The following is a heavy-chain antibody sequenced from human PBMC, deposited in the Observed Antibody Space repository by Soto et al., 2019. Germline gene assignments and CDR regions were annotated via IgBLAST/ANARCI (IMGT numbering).Heavy chain of an antibody. J-gene: IGHJ4*02. CDR2: ISWNSDNM. D-gene: IGHD2-21*02. Sequence: DVQMVESGGGLVQPGRSLRLSCAASGFTFDDHGMHWVRQVPGKGLEWVSGISWNSDNMGYADSVKGRFTISRDNAKNSLYLQMNSLRAEDTALYYCAKDYGDFYGYFDYWGQGTLVTVSS. CDR3: AKDYGDFYGYFDY. V-gene: IGHV3-9*01. CDR1: GFTFDDHG.